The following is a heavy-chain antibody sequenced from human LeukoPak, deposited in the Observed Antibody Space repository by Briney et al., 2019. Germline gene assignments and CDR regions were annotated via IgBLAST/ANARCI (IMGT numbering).Heavy chain of an antibody. CDR3: ARHTIFCSFNNCSPFDP. CDR1: GGSINSALYY. CDR2: VSHDGIT. D-gene: IGHD3-3*01. V-gene: IGHV4-39*01. Sequence: PSETLSLTCTVSGGSINSALYYWAWIRQTPEQQLEWIGSVSHDGITKYSPSLGGRVSLSADTSKNAFLMEVHSVTAADSAIYYCARHTIFCSFNNCSPFDPWGQGTLVTVSS. J-gene: IGHJ5*02.